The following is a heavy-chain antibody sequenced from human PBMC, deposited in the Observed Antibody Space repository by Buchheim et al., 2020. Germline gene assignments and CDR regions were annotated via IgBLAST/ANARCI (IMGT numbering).Heavy chain of an antibody. CDR1: GYRFTTYW. CDR2: IDPSDSSS. Sequence: EVQLVQSGAEVKKSGESLRISCKASGYRFTTYWISWVRQMPGKGLEWMRKIDPSDSSSNYSPSFPGQVTISVDKSISNAFLQWRSLEASDTAVYYCARSDDYNRVYGMDVWGQGTT. D-gene: IGHD5-24*01. CDR3: ARSDDYNRVYGMDV. V-gene: IGHV5-10-1*04. J-gene: IGHJ6*02.